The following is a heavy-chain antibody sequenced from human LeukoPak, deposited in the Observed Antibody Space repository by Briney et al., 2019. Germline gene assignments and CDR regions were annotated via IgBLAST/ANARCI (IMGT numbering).Heavy chain of an antibody. J-gene: IGHJ5*02. CDR3: ARPTSYYDYVWGSYRRTNWFDP. V-gene: IGHV1-8*01. CDR1: GYTFTSYD. Sequence: ASVKVSCKASGYTFTSYDINWVRQATGQGLEWMGWMNPNSGNTGYAQKFQGRGTMTRNTSISTAYMELSSLRSEDTAVYYCARPTSYYDYVWGSYRRTNWFDPWGQGTLVTVSS. CDR2: MNPNSGNT. D-gene: IGHD3-16*02.